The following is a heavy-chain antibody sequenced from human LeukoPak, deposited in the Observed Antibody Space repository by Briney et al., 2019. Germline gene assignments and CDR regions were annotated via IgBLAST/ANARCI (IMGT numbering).Heavy chain of an antibody. CDR2: ISYDGSNK. Sequence: QSGGSLRLSCAASGFTFSSYAMHWVRQAPGKGLEWVTVISYDGSNKYYADSVKGRFTISRDNSKNTLYLQMNSLRAEDTAVYYCARSPPMIVVVTPLDYWGQGTLVTVSS. D-gene: IGHD3-22*01. CDR3: ARSPPMIVVVTPLDY. J-gene: IGHJ4*02. V-gene: IGHV3-30-3*01. CDR1: GFTFSSYA.